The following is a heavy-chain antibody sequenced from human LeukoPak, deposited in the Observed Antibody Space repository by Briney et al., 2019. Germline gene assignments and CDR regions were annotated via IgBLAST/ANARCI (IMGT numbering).Heavy chain of an antibody. Sequence: ASVKVSCRASGYTFTRYGLTWVRQAPGQGLEWMGWISTYNGNTNYAQSIQGRVTMTTDTSTTTAYMELRSLRSDDTAVYYCARDLGYGAFERHDYWGQGTRVTVSS. V-gene: IGHV1-18*01. D-gene: IGHD5-12*01. CDR1: GYTFTRYG. CDR3: ARDLGYGAFERHDY. CDR2: ISTYNGNT. J-gene: IGHJ4*02.